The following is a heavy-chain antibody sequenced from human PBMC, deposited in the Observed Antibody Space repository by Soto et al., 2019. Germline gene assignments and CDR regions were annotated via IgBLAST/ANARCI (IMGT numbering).Heavy chain of an antibody. V-gene: IGHV3-23*01. D-gene: IGHD6-19*01. CDR2: ISGSGGST. CDR3: AKDMYSSGWYSPADYYYYYGMDV. J-gene: IGHJ6*02. CDR1: GFTFSSYA. Sequence: PGGSLRLSCAASGFTFSSYAMSWVRQAPGKGLEWVSAISGSGGSTYYADSVKGRFTISRDNSKNTLYLQMNSLRAEDTAVYYCAKDMYSSGWYSPADYYYYYGMDVWGQGTTVTVSS.